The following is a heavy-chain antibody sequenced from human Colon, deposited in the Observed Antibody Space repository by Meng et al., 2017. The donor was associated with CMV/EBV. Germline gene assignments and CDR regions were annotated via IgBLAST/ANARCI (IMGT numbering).Heavy chain of an antibody. CDR2: IYKGGNI. CDR3: ARDRRSRGYYYDDVGHFDY. D-gene: IGHD3-22*01. V-gene: IGHV3-23*03. J-gene: IGHJ4*02. CDR1: GFTFSTYA. Sequence: GESLKISCAASGFTFSTYAMTWVRQAPGKGLEWVSVIYKGGNIKYSDSVKGRFTIFRDNSKNTVYLQMHSLRVEDTAVYYCARDRRSRGYYYDDVGHFDYWGQGTLVTVSS.